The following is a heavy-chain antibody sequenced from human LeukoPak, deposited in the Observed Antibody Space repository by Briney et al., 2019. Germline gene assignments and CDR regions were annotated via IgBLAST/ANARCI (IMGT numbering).Heavy chain of an antibody. CDR1: GGSISSYY. CDR3: ARRRDGYSIDY. CDR2: IYYSGST. V-gene: IGHV4-59*08. D-gene: IGHD5-24*01. Sequence: SETLSLTCTVSGGSISSYYWSWIRQPPGKGLEWIGYIYYSGSTNYNPSLKSRVTISVDTSENQFSLKLSSVTAADTAVYYCARRRDGYSIDYWGQGTLVTVSS. J-gene: IGHJ4*02.